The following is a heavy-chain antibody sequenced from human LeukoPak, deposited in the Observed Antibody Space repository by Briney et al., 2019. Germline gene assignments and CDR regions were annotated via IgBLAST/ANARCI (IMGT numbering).Heavy chain of an antibody. CDR2: INTYNGKP. V-gene: IGHV1-18*01. D-gene: IGHD5-12*01. J-gene: IGHJ4*02. Sequence: ASVKVSCKASGYTFSSYGLGWVRQAPGQGLEWMGWINTYNGKPNYAQKLQGRVTMTTDTSTSTAYMELRSLRSDDTAVYYCARLDIVATILSNFDYWGQGTLVTVSS. CDR3: ARLDIVATILSNFDY. CDR1: GYTFSSYG.